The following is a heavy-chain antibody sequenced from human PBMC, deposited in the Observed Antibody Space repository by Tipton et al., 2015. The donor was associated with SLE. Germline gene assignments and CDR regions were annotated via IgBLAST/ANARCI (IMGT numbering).Heavy chain of an antibody. CDR1: GGSVTSKNW. Sequence: TLSLTCDVSGGSVTSKNWWSWLRQPPGKGLEWIAEIFHSGNTNYNPSLRSRVTISLDKSKNQISLRLSSVTAADTAVYYCARGRYYFDYWGQGTLVTVSS. CDR2: IFHSGNT. J-gene: IGHJ4*02. CDR3: ARGRYYFDY. V-gene: IGHV4-4*02.